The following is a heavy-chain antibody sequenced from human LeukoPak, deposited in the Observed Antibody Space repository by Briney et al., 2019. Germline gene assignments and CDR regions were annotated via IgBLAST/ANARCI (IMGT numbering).Heavy chain of an antibody. CDR2: IYYSGST. Sequence: LSLTXXVSGGSXXSSSYYWGWIRQPPGKGLEWIVSIYYSGSTYYNPSLKSRVTISVDTSKNQFSLKLSSVTAADTAVYYCARQEMATFSYWGQGTLVTVSS. D-gene: IGHD5-24*01. CDR3: ARQEMATFSY. V-gene: IGHV4-39*01. CDR1: GGSXXSSSYY. J-gene: IGHJ4*02.